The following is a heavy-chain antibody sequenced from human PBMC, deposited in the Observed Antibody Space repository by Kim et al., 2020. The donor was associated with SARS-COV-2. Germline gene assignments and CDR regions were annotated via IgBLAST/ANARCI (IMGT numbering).Heavy chain of an antibody. CDR1: GYSFTNYW. V-gene: IGHV5-51*01. D-gene: IGHD3-3*02. Sequence: GESLKISCKGSGYSFTNYWIAWVRQMPGKGLEWMGIIYPGDSDTRYSPSFQGQVTISADKSISTAYLRWSSLKASDSAMYYCARQLAGPDWFDLWGQGTLVTVSS. CDR2: IYPGDSDT. CDR3: ARQLAGPDWFDL. J-gene: IGHJ5*02.